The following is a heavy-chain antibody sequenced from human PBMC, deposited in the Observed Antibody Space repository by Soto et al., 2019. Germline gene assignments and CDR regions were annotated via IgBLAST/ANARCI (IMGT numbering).Heavy chain of an antibody. J-gene: IGHJ4*02. CDR3: ARRDYSSGWYHFDY. D-gene: IGHD6-19*01. CDR1: GYTFTSYA. Sequence: ASVKVSCKASGYTFTSYAMHWLGQAPGQRLEWMGWINAGNGNTKYSQKFQGRVTITRDTSASTAYMELSSLRSEDTAVYYCARRDYSSGWYHFDYWGQGTLVTVSS. V-gene: IGHV1-3*01. CDR2: INAGNGNT.